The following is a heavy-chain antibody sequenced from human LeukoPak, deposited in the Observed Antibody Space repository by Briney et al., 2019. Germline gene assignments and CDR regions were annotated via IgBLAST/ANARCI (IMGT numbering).Heavy chain of an antibody. CDR3: ARKGGLFDY. CDR1: GGSIRYYY. Sequence: SSETLSLTCTVSGGSIRYYYWSWIRQSPGKGLEWIGYIYYNGSTNYNPSLKSRVTISVDMPKNQFSLKMSSVPAADTAVYYCARKGGLFDYWGQGRLVTVSS. D-gene: IGHD2-15*01. J-gene: IGHJ4*02. V-gene: IGHV4-59*01. CDR2: IYYNGST.